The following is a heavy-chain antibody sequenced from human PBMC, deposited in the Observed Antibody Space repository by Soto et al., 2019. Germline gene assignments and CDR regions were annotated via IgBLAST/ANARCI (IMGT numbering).Heavy chain of an antibody. V-gene: IGHV1-46*01. CDR1: GYTFTSYY. Sequence: GASVKVSCKASGYTFTSYYMHWVRQAPGQGLEWMGRINPNGGSTSYAQKLQGRVTMTTDTSTNTAYMELTSLTSDDTAMYYCARGPQSTGWRGKWFDPWGQGTPVTVSS. CDR3: ARGPQSTGWRGKWFDP. CDR2: INPNGGST. J-gene: IGHJ5*02. D-gene: IGHD6-19*01.